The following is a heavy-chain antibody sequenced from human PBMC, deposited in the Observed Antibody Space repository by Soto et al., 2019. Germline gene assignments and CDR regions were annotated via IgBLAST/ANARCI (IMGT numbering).Heavy chain of an antibody. D-gene: IGHD1-1*01. CDR2: ISSNGGST. CDR3: ARETNWNWFDP. V-gene: IGHV3-64*01. Sequence: PRGSLRLSCAASEFTFSRYAMHWVRQAPGKGLEYVSAISSNGGSTYYANSVKGRFTISRDNSKNTLYLQMGSLRAEDMAVYYCARETNWNWFDPWGQGTLVTVSS. J-gene: IGHJ5*02. CDR1: EFTFSRYA.